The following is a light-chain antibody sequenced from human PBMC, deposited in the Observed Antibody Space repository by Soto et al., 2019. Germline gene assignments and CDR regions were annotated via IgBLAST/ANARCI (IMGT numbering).Light chain of an antibody. CDR2: AAS. V-gene: IGKV1-39*01. CDR3: QQSDSTPFN. Sequence: DIPMTQSPSSLSASVGDRVTITCRASQSISSYLNWYQQKPGKAPKLLIYAASSLQSGVTSRCSGSGSGTDVTLTISSLHPEDFATYYCQQSDSTPFNFGPGTKVDSK. J-gene: IGKJ3*01. CDR1: QSISSY.